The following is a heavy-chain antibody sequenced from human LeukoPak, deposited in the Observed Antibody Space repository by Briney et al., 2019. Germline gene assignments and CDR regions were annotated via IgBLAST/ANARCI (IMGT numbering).Heavy chain of an antibody. V-gene: IGHV4-61*02. CDR3: ARSGDYGDYGY. Sequence: SETLSLTCTVSGGSISSGSYYWSWIRQPAGKGLEWIGRIYTSGSTNYNPSLKSRVTISVDTSKNQFSLKLSSVTAADTAVYYCARSGDYGDYGYWGQGTLVTVSS. J-gene: IGHJ4*02. D-gene: IGHD4-17*01. CDR1: GGSISSGSYY. CDR2: IYTSGST.